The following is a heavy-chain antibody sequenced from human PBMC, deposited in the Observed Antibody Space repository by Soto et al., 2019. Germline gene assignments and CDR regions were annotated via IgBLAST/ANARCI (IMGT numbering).Heavy chain of an antibody. V-gene: IGHV4-38-2*01. J-gene: IGHJ4*02. CDR1: GYSINSDYY. CDR3: AKKGYYPSGKINLFDS. Sequence: KSSETLSLTCAVSGYSINSDYYWGWIRQPPGKGLEWIGSVDRSGRTYYSPSLRSRLTIFIDTSKNQFSLRLTSVTAADTAMYFCAKKGYYPSGKINLFDSWGPGTLVTVSS. CDR2: VDRSGRT. D-gene: IGHD3-10*01.